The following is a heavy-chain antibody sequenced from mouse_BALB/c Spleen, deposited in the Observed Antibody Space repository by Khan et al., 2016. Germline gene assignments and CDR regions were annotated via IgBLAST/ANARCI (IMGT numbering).Heavy chain of an antibody. CDR3: TRRGGWGFAY. CDR1: GFTFSNYW. J-gene: IGHJ3*01. Sequence: EVKLEESGGGLVQPGGSMKLSCVASGFTFSNYWMNWVRQSPEKGLEWVAEIRLKSNNYATHYAESVQGRFTISSDDSKSSVYLLMNNLRAEDTGIYYCTRRGGWGFAYWGQGTLVTVSA. V-gene: IGHV6-6*02. CDR2: IRLKSNNYAT. D-gene: IGHD1-1*02.